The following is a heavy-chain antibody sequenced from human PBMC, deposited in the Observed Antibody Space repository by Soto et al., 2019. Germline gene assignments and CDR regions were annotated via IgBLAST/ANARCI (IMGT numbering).Heavy chain of an antibody. J-gene: IGHJ2*01. CDR2: IYPADSET. Sequence: EVQLVQTGVEVKKPGESLKISCKGSGYNFVSYWIAWVRHMPGKGLEWMGMIYPADSETRYSPSFQGQVTISADKITDTAYLRCDNLKASDAATYYCARGKDIVLVPVLMGGYLDHWGRGTLVTVSS. CDR1: GYNFVSYW. CDR3: ARGKDIVLVPVLMGGYLDH. V-gene: IGHV5-51*03. D-gene: IGHD2-15*01.